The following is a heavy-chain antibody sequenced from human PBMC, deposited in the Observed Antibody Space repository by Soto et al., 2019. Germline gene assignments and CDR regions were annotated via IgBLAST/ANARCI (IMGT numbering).Heavy chain of an antibody. D-gene: IGHD2-2*02. CDR2: IWYDGNKK. CDR1: GFTFSSYA. J-gene: IGHJ4*02. V-gene: IGHV3-33*08. CDR3: ARDRWAPSIHPNAGLDY. Sequence: PGGSLRLSCAASGFTFSSYAMSWVRQAPGKGLEWLAVIWYDGNKKYYAESVKDRFSISRDNSRNTLYLQMNSLGVEDTAVYYCARDRWAPSIHPNAGLDYWGQGSLVTVSS.